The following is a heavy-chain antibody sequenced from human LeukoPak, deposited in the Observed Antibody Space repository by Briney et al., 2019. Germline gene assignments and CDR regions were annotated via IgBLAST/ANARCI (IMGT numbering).Heavy chain of an antibody. V-gene: IGHV4-39*07. CDR3: ARSTDIAAAGY. D-gene: IGHD6-13*01. J-gene: IGHJ4*02. Sequence: SETLSLTCSVSGVSINCNNYLWGGIRQPPGKGGEWIGSIYYSGTTFYRPSLKTRVTISLDTSKNQFSLKLSSVTAADTAVYYCARSTDIAAAGYWGQGTLVTVSS. CDR2: IYYSGTT. CDR1: GVSINCNNYL.